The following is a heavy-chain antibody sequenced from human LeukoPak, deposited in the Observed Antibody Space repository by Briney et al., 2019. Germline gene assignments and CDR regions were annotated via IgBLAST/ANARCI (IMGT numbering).Heavy chain of an antibody. CDR1: GGSISSYY. CDR3: ARHPNREDY. J-gene: IGHJ4*02. CDR2: IYYSGST. V-gene: IGHV4-59*08. Sequence: TSETLSLTCTVSGGSISSYYWSWIRQPPGKGLEWIGYIYYSGSTNYNPSLKSRVTISVDTSKNQFSLKLSSVTAADTAVYYCARHPNREDYWGQGTLVTVSS.